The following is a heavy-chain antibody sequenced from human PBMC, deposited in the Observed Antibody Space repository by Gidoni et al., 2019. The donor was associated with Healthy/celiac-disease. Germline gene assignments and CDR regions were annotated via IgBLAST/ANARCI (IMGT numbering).Heavy chain of an antibody. D-gene: IGHD5-18*01. CDR2: INPSGGST. CDR1: GYTFTSYY. Sequence: VSVKVSCKASGYTFTSYYMNWVRQAPGQGLEWMGIINPSGGSTSYAPKFQGRVTMTRDTSTSTLYMELSSLSSEDTAVYYCASGDSAMVIYWGQGTLVTVSS. V-gene: IGHV1-46*01. CDR3: ASGDSAMVIY. J-gene: IGHJ4*02.